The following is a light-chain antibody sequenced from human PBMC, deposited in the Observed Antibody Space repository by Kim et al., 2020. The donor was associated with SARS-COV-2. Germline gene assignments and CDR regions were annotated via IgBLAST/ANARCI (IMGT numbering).Light chain of an antibody. Sequence: GSYNYVSWYQQHPGKAPKLIIYDVTKRPSGVPDRSSGSKSGNTASLTISGLQAEDEDDYYCCSYAGSVVFGGGTQLTVL. CDR2: DVT. CDR1: GSYNY. CDR3: CSYAGSVV. J-gene: IGLJ2*01. V-gene: IGLV2-11*01.